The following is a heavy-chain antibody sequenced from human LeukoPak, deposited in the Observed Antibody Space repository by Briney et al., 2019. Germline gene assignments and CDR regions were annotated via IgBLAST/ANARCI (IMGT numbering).Heavy chain of an antibody. D-gene: IGHD3-10*01. Sequence: SETLSLTCTVSDGAFAGYSWSWIRQPPGKGLEWIGYIYYSGDTNYNPSLQSRVTVSVDTSKNQFSLKLTSVTAADTAVYYCVRGPYGSGISNWFDPWGQGTLVIVSS. CDR1: DGAFAGYS. CDR2: IYYSGDT. J-gene: IGHJ5*02. V-gene: IGHV4-59*01. CDR3: VRGPYGSGISNWFDP.